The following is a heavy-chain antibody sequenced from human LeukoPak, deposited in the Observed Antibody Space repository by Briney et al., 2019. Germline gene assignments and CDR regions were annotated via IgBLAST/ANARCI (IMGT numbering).Heavy chain of an antibody. J-gene: IGHJ2*01. CDR2: ISYSGNT. Sequence: PSETLSLTCSVSGDSFISGAYHWSWIRQHPGKGLEWIGYISYSGNTYSNPSLKSRITISVDTSKNQFSLKLSSVTAADTAVYYCARSPDYGDPYWYFDLWGRGTLVTVSS. D-gene: IGHD4-17*01. CDR3: ARSPDYGDPYWYFDL. CDR1: GDSFISGAYH. V-gene: IGHV4-31*03.